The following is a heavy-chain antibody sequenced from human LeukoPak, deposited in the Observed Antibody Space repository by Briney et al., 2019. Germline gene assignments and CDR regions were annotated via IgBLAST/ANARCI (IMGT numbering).Heavy chain of an antibody. CDR3: AKKVGGIYAFDM. J-gene: IGHJ3*02. CDR1: GFTFSSYA. V-gene: IGHV3-23*01. Sequence: PGGSQRLSCAASGFTFSSYAMNWVRQAPGKGLEWVSIVSGSGDITFYADSVKGRFTISRDNSKNTLYLQMSSLRAEDTAVYYCAKKVGGIYAFDMWGKGNMVTVSS. D-gene: IGHD1-26*01. CDR2: VSGSGDIT.